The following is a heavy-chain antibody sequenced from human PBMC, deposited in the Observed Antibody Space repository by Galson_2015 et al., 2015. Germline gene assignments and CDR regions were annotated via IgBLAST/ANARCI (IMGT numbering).Heavy chain of an antibody. V-gene: IGHV3-21*01. Sequence: SLRLSCAASGFTFSSYIMNWVRQAPGKGLEWVSSLSSSSSYIYYADSVKGRFTISRAHAKSSLYLQLNSLSAEDTAVYYCASDRSHGIRDCSGLDGWGQGTPVTVSS. D-gene: IGHD1-26*01. CDR3: ASDRSHGIRDCSGLDG. CDR2: LSSSSSYI. J-gene: IGHJ6*02. CDR1: GFTFSSYI.